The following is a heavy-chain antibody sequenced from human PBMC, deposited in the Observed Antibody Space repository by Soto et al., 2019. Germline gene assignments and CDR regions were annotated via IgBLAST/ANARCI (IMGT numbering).Heavy chain of an antibody. V-gene: IGHV3-23*01. CDR1: GFTFSSYA. Sequence: EVQLLESGGGLVQPGGSLRLSCAASGFTFSSYAMNWVRQAPGKGLEWVSAISGSGGSTYYADSVKGRFTISRDSSKNTLYLQMNSLRAEDAAVYYCAKGNSWSPALVLDIWGQGTMVTVSS. D-gene: IGHD1-7*01. J-gene: IGHJ3*02. CDR3: AKGNSWSPALVLDI. CDR2: ISGSGGST.